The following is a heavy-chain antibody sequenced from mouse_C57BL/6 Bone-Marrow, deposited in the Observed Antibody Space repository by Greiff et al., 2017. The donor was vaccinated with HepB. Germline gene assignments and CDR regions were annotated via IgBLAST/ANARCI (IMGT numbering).Heavy chain of an antibody. J-gene: IGHJ4*01. D-gene: IGHD1-1*01. CDR1: GYTFTSYW. CDR2: IHPNSGST. V-gene: IGHV1-64*01. Sequence: VQLQQPGAELVKPGASVKLSCKASGYTFTSYWMHWVKQRPGQGLEWIGMIHPNSGSTNYNEKFKSKATLTVDKSSSTAYMQLSSLTSEDSAVYYCASYYYGSSYDYAMDYWGQGTSVTVSS. CDR3: ASYYYGSSYDYAMDY.